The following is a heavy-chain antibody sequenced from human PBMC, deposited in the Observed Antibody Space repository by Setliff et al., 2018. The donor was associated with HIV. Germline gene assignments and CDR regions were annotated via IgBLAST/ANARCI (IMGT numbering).Heavy chain of an antibody. D-gene: IGHD2-2*01. CDR1: GFTLREVS. V-gene: IGHV1-24*01. Sequence: SVKVSCKVSGFTLREVSMHWVRQAPAKGLEWMGYFDPEDGETVYALKFQGRVTMTEDTSTDTAYMELSGLRSEDTAVYYCAIDMVGGWLRPMPDFWGQGALVTVSS. J-gene: IGHJ4*02. CDR2: FDPEDGET. CDR3: AIDMVGGWLRPMPDF.